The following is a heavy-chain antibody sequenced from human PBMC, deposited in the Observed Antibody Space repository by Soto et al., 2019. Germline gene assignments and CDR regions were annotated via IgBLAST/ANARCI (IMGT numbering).Heavy chain of an antibody. Sequence: SVKFSCKASGSTFSSYAISWVLQAPGQGLEWMGGIIPIFGTANYAQKFQGRVTITADESTSTAYMELSSLRSEDTAVYYCARGGPTYTAMVPFDYWGQGTLVTVSS. CDR1: GSTFSSYA. D-gene: IGHD5-18*01. CDR3: ARGGPTYTAMVPFDY. J-gene: IGHJ4*02. CDR2: IIPIFGTA. V-gene: IGHV1-69*13.